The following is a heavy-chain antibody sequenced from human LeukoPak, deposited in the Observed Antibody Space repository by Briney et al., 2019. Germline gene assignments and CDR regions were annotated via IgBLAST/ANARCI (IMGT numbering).Heavy chain of an antibody. V-gene: IGHV4-59*08. CDR1: GGPISSYY. D-gene: IGHD6-13*01. J-gene: IGHJ5*02. Sequence: DPSETLSLTCTVSGGPISSYYWSWIRQPPGKGLEWIKYMYYNGSTNYNPSLKSRVTMSIDTSKNQFSLRLSSVTAADTAVYYCARRGSTWYSEDNWFDPWGQGTLVTVSS. CDR3: ARRGSTWYSEDNWFDP. CDR2: MYYNGST.